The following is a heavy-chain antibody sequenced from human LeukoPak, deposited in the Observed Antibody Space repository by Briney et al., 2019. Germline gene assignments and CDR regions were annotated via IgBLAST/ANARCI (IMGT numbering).Heavy chain of an antibody. Sequence: ASVKVSCKASGGTFSSYAISWVRQAPGQGLEWMGGIVPIFGTANYAQKFQGRVTITTDESTSTAYMELSSLRSEDTAVYYCASLYYYDSSGYSRSTLDYWGQGTLVTVSS. J-gene: IGHJ4*02. CDR2: IVPIFGTA. CDR1: GGTFSSYA. V-gene: IGHV1-69*05. CDR3: ASLYYYDSSGYSRSTLDY. D-gene: IGHD3-22*01.